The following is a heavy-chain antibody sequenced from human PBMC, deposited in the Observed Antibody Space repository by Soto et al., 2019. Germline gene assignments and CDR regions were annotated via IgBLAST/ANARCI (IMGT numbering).Heavy chain of an antibody. CDR3: ARVNCGGDCYYNWFDP. J-gene: IGHJ5*02. Sequence: GGSLRLSCAASGFTFSSYGMHWVRQAPGKGLEWVAVISYDGSNKYYADSVKGRFTISRDNSKNTLYLQMNSLRAEDTAVYYCARVNCGGDCYYNWFDPWGQGTPGHRIL. CDR1: GFTFSSYG. CDR2: ISYDGSNK. D-gene: IGHD2-21*02. V-gene: IGHV3-30*19.